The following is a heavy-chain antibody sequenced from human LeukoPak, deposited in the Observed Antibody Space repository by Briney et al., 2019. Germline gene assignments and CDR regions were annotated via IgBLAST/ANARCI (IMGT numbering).Heavy chain of an antibody. CDR3: VRDGGVSGYDLLDY. D-gene: IGHD5-12*01. CDR2: INQDGSEE. J-gene: IGHJ4*02. CDR1: GFTFSNYW. V-gene: IGHV3-7*01. Sequence: QPGGSLRLSCAASGFTFSNYWMTWVRQAPGKGLEWVAHINQDGSEEHYMDSVKARFTISRDNAKNSLSLQMNSLRAEDTAVYYCVRDGGVSGYDLLDYRGQGTLVTVSS.